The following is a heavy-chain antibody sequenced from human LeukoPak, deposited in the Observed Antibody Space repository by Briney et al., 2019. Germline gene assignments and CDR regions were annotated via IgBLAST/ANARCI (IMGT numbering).Heavy chain of an antibody. D-gene: IGHD6-6*01. CDR3: TCSSSGLDYFDY. J-gene: IGHJ4*02. V-gene: IGHV4-34*03. CDR1: GGSFSGNY. Sequence: SETLSLTCAVYGGSFSGNYWTLIRQTPGRGLEWIGESSPTGDITGYNPSLKSRVSISVDTSKNQFSLKLSSVTAADTAVYYCTCSSSGLDYFDYWGQGTLVTVSS. CDR2: SSPTGDIT.